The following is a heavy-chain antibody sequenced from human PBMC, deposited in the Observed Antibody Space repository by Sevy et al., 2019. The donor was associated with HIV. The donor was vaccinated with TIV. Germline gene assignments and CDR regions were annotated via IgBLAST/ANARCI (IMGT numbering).Heavy chain of an antibody. CDR3: ASPMIKNNPYGMGL. CDR1: GGSLSGYF. CDR2: VDHSGRT. D-gene: IGHD3-22*01. V-gene: IGHV4-34*01. J-gene: IGHJ6*02. Sequence: SETLSLTCDVSGGSLSGYFWLWIRQPPGRGLEWVGEVDHSGRTTYNPSLRSRVTISIDTSKSQFSLKLTSVTAADTAVYYCASPMIKNNPYGMGLWGQGTTVTVSS.